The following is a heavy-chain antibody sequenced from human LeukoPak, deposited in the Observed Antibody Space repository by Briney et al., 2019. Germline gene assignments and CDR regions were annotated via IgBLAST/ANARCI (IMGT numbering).Heavy chain of an antibody. CDR1: GYSFTSYW. CDR2: ISGSGVST. Sequence: GESLKISCKGSGYSFTSYWIGWVRQAPGKGLEWVSAISGSGVSTYYADYVKGRSTISRDNSKNTLHLQMNSLRAEDTAVYYCAKDLKDYYGSGSYFDYWGQGTLVTVSS. CDR3: AKDLKDYYGSGSYFDY. V-gene: IGHV3-23*01. D-gene: IGHD3-10*01. J-gene: IGHJ4*02.